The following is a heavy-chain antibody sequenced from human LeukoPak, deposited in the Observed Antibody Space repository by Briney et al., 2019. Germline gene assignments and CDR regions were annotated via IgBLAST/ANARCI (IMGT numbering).Heavy chain of an antibody. D-gene: IGHD6-19*01. CDR2: IVVGSGNT. J-gene: IGHJ4*02. CDR1: GFTFTSSA. V-gene: IGHV1-58*02. CDR3: AALRAAVAGSFDY. Sequence: SVKVSCKASGFTFTSSAMQWVRQARGQRLEWIGWIVVGSGNTNYAQKFQGRVTITRDMSTSTAYMELSSLRSEDTAVYYCAALRAAVAGSFDYWGQGTLVTVSS.